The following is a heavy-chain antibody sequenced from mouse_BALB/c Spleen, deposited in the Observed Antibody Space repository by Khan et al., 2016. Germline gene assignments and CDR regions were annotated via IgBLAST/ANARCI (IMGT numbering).Heavy chain of an antibody. Sequence: EVKLLESGGGLVQPGGSLKLSCAASGFDFSRYWMSWVRQAPGKGLGWIGEINPDSSTINYTPSLKEKLIISSANAKNTMYLQMSKVRSEDTALYYCARAWYYGYLAYWGQGTLVTVSA. V-gene: IGHV4-1*02. CDR3: ARAWYYGYLAY. D-gene: IGHD1-1*01. J-gene: IGHJ3*01. CDR2: INPDSSTI. CDR1: GFDFSRYW.